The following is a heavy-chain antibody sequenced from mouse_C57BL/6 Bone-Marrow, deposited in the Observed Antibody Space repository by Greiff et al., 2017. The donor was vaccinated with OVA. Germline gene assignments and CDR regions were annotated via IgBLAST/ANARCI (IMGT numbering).Heavy chain of an antibody. V-gene: IGHV3-6*01. Sequence: VQLKESGPGLVKPSQSLSLTCSVTGYSITSGYYWNWIRQFPGNKLEWMGYISYDGSNNYNPSLKNRISITRDTSKNQFFLKLNSVTTEDTATYYCARFYDGPYYYAMDYWGQGTSVTVSS. CDR2: ISYDGSN. D-gene: IGHD2-3*01. CDR3: ARFYDGPYYYAMDY. J-gene: IGHJ4*01. CDR1: GYSITSGYY.